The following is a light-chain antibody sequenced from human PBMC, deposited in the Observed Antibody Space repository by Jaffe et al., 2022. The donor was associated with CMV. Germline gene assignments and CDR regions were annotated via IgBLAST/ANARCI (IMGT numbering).Light chain of an antibody. CDR2: GNS. CDR3: QSKDTSLGVAYV. V-gene: IGLV1-40*01. CDR1: NSNIGSPYG. Sequence: QSVLTQPPSVSGAPGQRVTISCTGSNSNIGSPYGVIWYQQLPGTAPKLLISGNSDRPSGVPDRFSGSKSGTSASLAITGLQPEDEADYYCQSKDTSLGVAYVFGTGTKVTVL. J-gene: IGLJ1*01.